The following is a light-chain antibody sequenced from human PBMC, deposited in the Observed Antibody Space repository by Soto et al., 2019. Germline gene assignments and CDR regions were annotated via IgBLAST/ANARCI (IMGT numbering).Light chain of an antibody. CDR2: AAS. J-gene: IGKJ1*01. CDR1: QGISSY. V-gene: IGKV1D-8*03. CDR3: LQHKTFPWT. Sequence: VIWMTQSPSLLSASTGDRVTISCRMSQGISSYLAWYQQKPGKAPELLIYAASRLESGVPSRFSASGSGTEFTLTISSLQPEDFATYFCLQHKTFPWTFGQGTKVDIK.